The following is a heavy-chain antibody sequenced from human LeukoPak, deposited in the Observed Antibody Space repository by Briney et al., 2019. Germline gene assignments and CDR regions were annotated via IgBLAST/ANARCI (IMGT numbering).Heavy chain of an antibody. D-gene: IGHD5-18*01. CDR3: AKGYTYGSA. J-gene: IGHJ5*02. Sequence: GGSLRLSCVASGFTFTDHPMNWVRQAPGKGLEWVSAISGNGDNTYYTDSVKGRFTISRDNSKNTLYLQMNSLRAEDTAVYYCAKGYTYGSAWGQGTLVTVSS. CDR1: GFTFTDHP. V-gene: IGHV3-23*01. CDR2: ISGNGDNT.